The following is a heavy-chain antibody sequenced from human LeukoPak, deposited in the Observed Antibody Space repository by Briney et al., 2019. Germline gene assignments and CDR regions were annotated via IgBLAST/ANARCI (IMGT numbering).Heavy chain of an antibody. CDR1: GFTFSDNY. Sequence: PGGSLRLSCAASGFTFSDNYMGWLRQAPGKGLEWVSYISSSGSTIYYADSVKGRFTISRDNAKNSLYLQMNSLKAEDTAVYYCARDRGYCSSTSCSDDDSYYMDVWGTGTTVTVSS. CDR3: ARDRGYCSSTSCSDDDSYYMDV. CDR2: ISSSGSTI. D-gene: IGHD2-2*01. V-gene: IGHV3-11*04. J-gene: IGHJ6*03.